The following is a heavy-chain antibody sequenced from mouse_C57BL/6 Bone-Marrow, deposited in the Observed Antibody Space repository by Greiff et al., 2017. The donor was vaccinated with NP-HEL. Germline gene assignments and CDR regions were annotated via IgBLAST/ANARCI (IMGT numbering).Heavy chain of an antibody. CDR1: GYTFTSYW. CDR2: IYPGNSDT. CDR3: TRGSYYGSSYGFAY. J-gene: IGHJ3*01. Sequence: EVQLQQSGAELARPGASVKMSCKTSGYTFTSYWMHWVKQRPGQGLEWIGAIYPGNSDTSYNQKFKGKAKLTAVTSASTAYMELSSLTNEDSAVYYCTRGSYYGSSYGFAYWGQGTLVTVSA. D-gene: IGHD1-1*01. V-gene: IGHV1-5*01.